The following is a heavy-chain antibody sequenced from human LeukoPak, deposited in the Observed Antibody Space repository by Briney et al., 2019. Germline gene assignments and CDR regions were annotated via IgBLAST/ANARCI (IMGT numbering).Heavy chain of an antibody. J-gene: IGHJ4*02. CDR1: GFTFSSYA. CDR3: ARGERYYDSSGYSTGFDY. V-gene: IGHV3-64*01. Sequence: PGGSLRLSCATSGFTFSSYAMHWVRQAPGKGLEYVSAISSNGGSTYYANSVKGRFTISRDNSKNTLYLQMGSLRAEDMAVYYCARGERYYDSSGYSTGFDYWGQGTLVTVSS. CDR2: ISSNGGST. D-gene: IGHD3-22*01.